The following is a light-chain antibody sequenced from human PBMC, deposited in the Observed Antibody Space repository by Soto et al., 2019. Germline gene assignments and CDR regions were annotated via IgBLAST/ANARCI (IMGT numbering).Light chain of an antibody. J-gene: IGKJ1*01. CDR2: GAT. Sequence: EIVLTQSPGTLSLSPGERATLSCRASQSISGTFLAWYQHKPGQAPRVLIYGATRRATGIPDRFSGSGSGTDFTLTISRLEPEDFALYYCHQYDSGWTFGHGTKVEMK. CDR3: HQYDSGWT. CDR1: QSISGTF. V-gene: IGKV3-20*01.